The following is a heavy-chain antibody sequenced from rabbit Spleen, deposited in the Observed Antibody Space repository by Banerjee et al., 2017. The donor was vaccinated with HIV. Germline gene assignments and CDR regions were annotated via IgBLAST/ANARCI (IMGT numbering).Heavy chain of an antibody. CDR1: GFSFSSNW. V-gene: IGHV1S45*01. Sequence: LEESGGGLVKPGGTLTLTCTVSGFSFSSNWICWVRQAPGKGLEWIACIDTSHGDTDYANWPKGRFTISKASSTTVTLQMTSLTAADTATYFCARNYVNVFDPWGPGTLVTVS. CDR2: IDTSHGDT. J-gene: IGHJ2*01. D-gene: IGHD1-1*01. CDR3: ARNYVNVFDP.